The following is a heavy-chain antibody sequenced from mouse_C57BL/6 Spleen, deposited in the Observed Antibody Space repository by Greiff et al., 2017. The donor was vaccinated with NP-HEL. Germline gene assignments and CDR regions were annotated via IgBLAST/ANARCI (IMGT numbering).Heavy chain of an antibody. CDR1: GYTFTDYN. CDR2: INPNNGGT. CDR3: ARLGYYGSSSFAY. D-gene: IGHD1-1*01. V-gene: IGHV1-18*01. J-gene: IGHJ3*01. Sequence: EVLLQQAGPELVKPGASVKIPCKAFGYTFTDYNMDWVKQSHGKSLEWIGDINPNNGGTIYNQKFKGKATLTVDKSSSTAYMELRSLTSEDTAVYYCARLGYYGSSSFAYWGQGTLVTVSA.